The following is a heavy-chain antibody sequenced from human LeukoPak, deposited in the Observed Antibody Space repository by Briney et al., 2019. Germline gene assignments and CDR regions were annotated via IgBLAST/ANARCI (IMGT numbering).Heavy chain of an antibody. V-gene: IGHV3-48*02. CDR2: IDSSSGSR. J-gene: IGHJ4*02. D-gene: IGHD2-2*01. Sequence: GGSLRLSCAASGFTFTSYSMTWVRQAPGKGLEWVSYIDSSSGSRWYTDFVKGRFTISRDNAKNSLYLQMNSLRDEDTAVYYCARGASWTGMFDYWGQGILVTVSS. CDR3: ARGASWTGMFDY. CDR1: GFTFTSYS.